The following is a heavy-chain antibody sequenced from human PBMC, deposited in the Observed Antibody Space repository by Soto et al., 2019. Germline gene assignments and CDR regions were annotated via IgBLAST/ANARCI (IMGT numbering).Heavy chain of an antibody. CDR3: ARDNYFCSSTSCYVPNYYYYGMDV. V-gene: IGHV1-18*01. J-gene: IGHJ6*02. CDR2: ISAYNGNT. CDR1: GYTFTRYG. D-gene: IGHD2-2*01. Sequence: GASVKVSCKASGYTFTRYGISWVRQAPGQGLEWMGWISAYNGNTNYAQKLQGRVTMTTDTSTSTAYMELRSLRSDDTAVYYCARDNYFCSSTSCYVPNYYYYGMDVWGQGTTVTVSS.